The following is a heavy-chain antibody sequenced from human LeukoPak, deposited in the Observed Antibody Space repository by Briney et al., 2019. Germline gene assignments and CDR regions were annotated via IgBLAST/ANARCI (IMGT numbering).Heavy chain of an antibody. D-gene: IGHD3-22*01. CDR2: ISSSSSYI. CDR3: ARGSFTPSFWYYHDSSGLDFCFDI. V-gene: IGHV3-21*01. Sequence: GGSLRLSCAASGFTFSSYSMNWVRQAPGKGLEWVSSISSSSSYIYYADSVKGRFTISRDNAKNSLYLQMNSLRAEDTAVYYCARGSFTPSFWYYHDSSGLDFCFDIWGQGTMVTVPS. J-gene: IGHJ3*02. CDR1: GFTFSSYS.